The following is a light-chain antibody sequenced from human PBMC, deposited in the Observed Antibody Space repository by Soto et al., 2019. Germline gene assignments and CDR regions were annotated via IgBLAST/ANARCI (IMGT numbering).Light chain of an antibody. Sequence: DIQMTQSPSTLSASVGDRVTITCRASQSISSWLAWYQQKPGKAPKLLIYDASSLESGVPSGFSGSGSGTEFTLTISSLQPDDFATYYCQQYNSYSFGQGTKVDIK. V-gene: IGKV1-5*01. CDR2: DAS. CDR3: QQYNSYS. J-gene: IGKJ1*01. CDR1: QSISSW.